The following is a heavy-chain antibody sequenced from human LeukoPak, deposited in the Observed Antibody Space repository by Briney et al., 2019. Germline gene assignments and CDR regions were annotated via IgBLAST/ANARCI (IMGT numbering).Heavy chain of an antibody. V-gene: IGHV1-69*06. D-gene: IGHD2-8*01. CDR1: GGIFTKYV. CDR3: VKGYCTNGVCYFDY. Sequence: GASVKVSCKASGGIFTKYVFHWVRQAPGQGPEWMGEISPLLGAGNYAQRFQGRVTITADTSTGTAYMELNSMKSEDTAVYYCVKGYCTNGVCYFDYWGQGTLVTVSS. CDR2: ISPLLGAG. J-gene: IGHJ4*02.